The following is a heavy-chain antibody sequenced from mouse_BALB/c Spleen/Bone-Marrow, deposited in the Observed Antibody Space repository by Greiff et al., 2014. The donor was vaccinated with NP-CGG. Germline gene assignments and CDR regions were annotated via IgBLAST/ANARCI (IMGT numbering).Heavy chain of an antibody. V-gene: IGHV1-7*01. CDR2: INPSTGYT. D-gene: IGHD1-1*01. J-gene: IGHJ2*01. Sequence: QVQLKESGAELAKPGASVKMSCKASGHTFTSYWMHWVKQRPGQGLEWIGYINPSTGYTNYNQRFKDKATLTADKSSSTAYMQLRSLTSEDSVIYYCTRGIAAVVAADFDYWGQGTTLTVSS. CDR1: GHTFTSYW. CDR3: TRGIAAVVAADFDY.